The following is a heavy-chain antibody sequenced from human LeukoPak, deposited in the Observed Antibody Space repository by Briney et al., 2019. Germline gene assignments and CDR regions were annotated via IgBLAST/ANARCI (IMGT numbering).Heavy chain of an antibody. CDR3: ERDPSDPAWFGDTTNWFDP. CDR2: ISYDGSNK. Sequence: GGSLRLSCAASGFTFSSYAMHWVRQAPGKGLEWVAVISYDGSNKYYADSVKGRFTISRDNSKNTLYLQMNSLRAEDTAVYYCERDPSDPAWFGDTTNWFDPWGQGTLVTVSS. D-gene: IGHD3-10*01. CDR1: GFTFSSYA. V-gene: IGHV3-30-3*01. J-gene: IGHJ5*02.